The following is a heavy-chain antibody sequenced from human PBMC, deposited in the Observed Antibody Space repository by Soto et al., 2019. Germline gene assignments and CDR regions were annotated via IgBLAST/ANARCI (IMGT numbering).Heavy chain of an antibody. CDR3: AREYYYDSSGVT. D-gene: IGHD3-22*01. CDR1: GGSISSGGYY. CDR2: IYYSGST. J-gene: IGHJ1*01. V-gene: IGHV4-31*03. Sequence: QVQLQESGPGLVKPSQTLSLTCTVSGGSISSGGYYWSWIRQHPGKGLECIGYIYYSGSTYYTPSLKCRVTISVDTSKNQFSLKMSSVTAADTAVYYCAREYYYDSSGVTWGQGTLVTVSS.